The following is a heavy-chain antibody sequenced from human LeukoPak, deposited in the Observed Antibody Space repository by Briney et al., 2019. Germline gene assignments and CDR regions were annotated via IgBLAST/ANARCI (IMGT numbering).Heavy chain of an antibody. J-gene: IGHJ4*02. CDR1: GFTFSSYG. CDR3: ARDLDTAMVTGYFDY. V-gene: IGHV3-33*01. D-gene: IGHD5-18*01. CDR2: IWYDGSNK. Sequence: QPGRSLRLSCAASGFTFSSYGMHWVRQAPGKGLEWVAVIWYDGSNKYYADSVKGRFTISRDNSKNTLYLQMNSLRAENTAVYYCARDLDTAMVTGYFDYWGQGTLVTVSS.